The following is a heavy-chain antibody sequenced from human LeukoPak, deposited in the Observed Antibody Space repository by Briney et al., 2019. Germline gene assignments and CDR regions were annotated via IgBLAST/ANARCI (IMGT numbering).Heavy chain of an antibody. CDR1: GFTFDDYA. D-gene: IGHD5-18*01. Sequence: GGSLRLSCAASGFTFDDYAMHWVRQAPGKGLEWVSGISWNSGSMGYADSVKGRFTISRDNAKNSLYLQMSSLRAEDTALYYCAKSIQLSFIDYWGQGTLVTVSS. CDR3: AKSIQLSFIDY. CDR2: ISWNSGSM. J-gene: IGHJ4*02. V-gene: IGHV3-9*01.